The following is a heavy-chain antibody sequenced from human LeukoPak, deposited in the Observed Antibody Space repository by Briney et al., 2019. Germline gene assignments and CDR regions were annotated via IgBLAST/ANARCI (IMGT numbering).Heavy chain of an antibody. CDR1: GFSFGDYS. CDR2: IRSKAYGGTT. J-gene: IGHJ4*02. CDR3: ASRSGRQWLPYFDY. V-gene: IGHV3-49*04. D-gene: IGHD1-26*01. Sequence: PGGSLRLSCTSSGFSFGDYSTTWVRQAPGKGLEWVGFIRSKAYGGTTKYAASVKCRFTISRDDSKSIAYLQMNSLKTEDTAVYHCASRSGRQWLPYFDYWGQGTLVTVSS.